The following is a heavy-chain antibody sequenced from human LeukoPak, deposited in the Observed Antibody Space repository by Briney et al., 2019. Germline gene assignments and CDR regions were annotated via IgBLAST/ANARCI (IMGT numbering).Heavy chain of an antibody. CDR1: GFTFSNAW. CDR2: IKSKTDGGTT. V-gene: IGHV3-15*01. Sequence: GGSLRLSCAASGFTFSNAWMSWVRQAPRKGLEWVGRIKSKTDGGTTDYAAPVKGRFTISRDDSKNTLYLQMNSLKTEDTAVYYCTTSYGSGSYYDYYYGMDVWGQGTTVTVSS. D-gene: IGHD3-10*01. CDR3: TTSYGSGSYYDYYYGMDV. J-gene: IGHJ6*02.